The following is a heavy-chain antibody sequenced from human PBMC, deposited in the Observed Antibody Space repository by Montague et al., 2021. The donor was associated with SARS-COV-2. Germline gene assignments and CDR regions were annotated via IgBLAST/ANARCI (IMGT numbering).Heavy chain of an antibody. CDR3: ARGFRRYCSGGSCRDWHYGMDV. D-gene: IGHD2-15*01. V-gene: IGHV4-34*01. J-gene: IGHJ6*02. CDR1: GGSFSGYY. Sequence: SETLSLICAVYGGSFSGYYWSWIRQPPGKGLEWIGEINHSGSTNYNPSLKSRVAISVDTSKNQFSLKLSSVTAADTAVYYCARGFRRYCSGGSCRDWHYGMDVWGQGTTVTVSS. CDR2: INHSGST.